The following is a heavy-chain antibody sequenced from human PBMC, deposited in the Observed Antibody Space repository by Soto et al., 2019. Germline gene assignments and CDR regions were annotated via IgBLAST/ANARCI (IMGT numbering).Heavy chain of an antibody. CDR3: ARADYDILTGSYAVDV. CDR1: GGSMGYYY. V-gene: IGHV4-4*07. CDR2: VSSSGNT. Sequence: QVQLQESGPGLVKPSETLSLTCTVSGGSMGYYYWFWIRQFAGKELEWIGRVSSSGNTNDNPSLKSRATLSIDTSKNQFSLKLSSVTAADTAVYYFARADYDILTGSYAVDVWGQGTTVTVSS. D-gene: IGHD3-9*01. J-gene: IGHJ6*02.